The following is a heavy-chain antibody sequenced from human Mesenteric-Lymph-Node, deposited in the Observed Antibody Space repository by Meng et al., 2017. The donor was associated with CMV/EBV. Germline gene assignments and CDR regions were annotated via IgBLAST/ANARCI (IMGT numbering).Heavy chain of an antibody. D-gene: IGHD3-10*01. V-gene: IGHV3-52*01. Sequence: GGSLRLSCAASGFTFSRSGMHWVCQAPDKGLEWVAVIKCDGSEKYHVDSVKGRFTISRDNAKNTLYLQVNSLRSEDMTVHYCLRVPPAPITMVRGPDGQEPTGRYNYGMDVWGQGTTVTVSS. CDR3: LRVPPAPITMVRGPDGQEPTGRYNYGMDV. J-gene: IGHJ6*02. CDR2: IKCDGSEK. CDR1: GFTFSRSG.